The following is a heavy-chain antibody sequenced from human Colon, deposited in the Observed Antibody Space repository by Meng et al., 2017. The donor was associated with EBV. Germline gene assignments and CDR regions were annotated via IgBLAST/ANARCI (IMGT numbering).Heavy chain of an antibody. CDR1: GYTFASYG. CDR2: FVNNVDT. Sequence: QVHLLRSGAEVKKPGASGRVSCEASGYTFASYGISWLRQAPGQGLEWMGWFVNNVDTYSAQKFQGRVTMTTDTHTSTAFMELRSLRSDDTAVYYCARGTPGRSYSDYWGQGTLVTVSS. D-gene: IGHD3-10*01. CDR3: ARGTPGRSYSDY. V-gene: IGHV1-18*01. J-gene: IGHJ4*02.